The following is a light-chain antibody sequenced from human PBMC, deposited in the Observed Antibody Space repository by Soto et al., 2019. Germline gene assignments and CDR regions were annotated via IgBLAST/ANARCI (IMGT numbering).Light chain of an antibody. CDR3: CSYATSRTYV. CDR1: SNDVGSYNL. V-gene: IGLV2-23*01. J-gene: IGLJ1*01. Sequence: QPALTQPASVSGSPGQSITISCTGTSNDVGSYNLVSWYQQHPGKAPKLLIYEDNKRPSGVSNRSSGSKSGNTASLTISSLQSEDEADYHCCSYATSRTYVFGTGTKVTVL. CDR2: EDN.